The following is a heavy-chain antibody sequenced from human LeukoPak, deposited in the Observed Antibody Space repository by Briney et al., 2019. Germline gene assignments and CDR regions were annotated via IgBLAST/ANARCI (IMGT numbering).Heavy chain of an antibody. CDR3: ARGSIVVVPAAIGRDWYFDL. D-gene: IGHD2-2*01. CDR1: GYTFTSYY. V-gene: IGHV1-46*01. Sequence: AASVKVSCKAFGYTFTSYYMHWVRQAPGQGLEWMGIINPSGGSTSYAQKFQGRVTMTRDTSTSTVYMELSSLRSEDTAVYYCARGSIVVVPAAIGRDWYFDLWGRGTLVTVSS. CDR2: INPSGGST. J-gene: IGHJ2*01.